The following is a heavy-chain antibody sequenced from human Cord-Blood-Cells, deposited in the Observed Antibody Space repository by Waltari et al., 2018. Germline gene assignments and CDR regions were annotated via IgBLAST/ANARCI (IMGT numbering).Heavy chain of an antibody. Sequence: QVQLVESGGGVVQPGRSLRLSCAASGFTFSSYAMHWVRQAPGKGLEWVAVISYDGSNEYYADSVKGRFTISRDNSKNTLYLQMNSLRAEDTAVYYCANRNFDYWGQGTLVTVSS. CDR3: ANRNFDY. V-gene: IGHV3-30-3*01. J-gene: IGHJ4*02. CDR1: GFTFSSYA. CDR2: ISYDGSNE.